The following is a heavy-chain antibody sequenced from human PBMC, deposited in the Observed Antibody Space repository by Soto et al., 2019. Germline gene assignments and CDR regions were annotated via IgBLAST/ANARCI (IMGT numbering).Heavy chain of an antibody. CDR2: IKGGSDKT. CDR3: ANGAWLDDY. CDR1: GFTFSTSV. Sequence: EVQLLESGGGLVQPGGSLRLSCAASGFTFSTSVMTWVRQAPGKGLEWVSAIKGGSDKTYYADYVRGRFTISRDNSKNTVYLQMNSLRAEDTAVYYCANGAWLDDYGGQGTQVTVSS. J-gene: IGHJ4*02. V-gene: IGHV3-23*01. D-gene: IGHD5-12*01.